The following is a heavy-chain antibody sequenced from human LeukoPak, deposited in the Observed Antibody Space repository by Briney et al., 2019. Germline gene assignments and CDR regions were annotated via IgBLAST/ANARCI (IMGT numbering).Heavy chain of an antibody. D-gene: IGHD3-10*01. V-gene: IGHV3-7*01. CDR2: IKQDGSEK. CDR1: GFSFSTYW. Sequence: GGSLRLSCAASGFSFSTYWMSWVRQAPGKGLEWVANIKQDGSEKNYVDSVKGRFTISGDNAKNSLCLQMNSLRDEDTALYYCVRGGQGFGYWGQGTLVTVSS. J-gene: IGHJ4*02. CDR3: VRGGQGFGY.